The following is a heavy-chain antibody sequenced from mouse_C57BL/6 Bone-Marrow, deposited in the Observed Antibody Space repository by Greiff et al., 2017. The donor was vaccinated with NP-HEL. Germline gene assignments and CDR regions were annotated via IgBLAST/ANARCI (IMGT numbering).Heavy chain of an antibody. V-gene: IGHV10-1*01. CDR1: GFSFNTYA. D-gene: IGHD2-1*01. CDR2: IRSKSNNYAT. J-gene: IGHJ3*01. Sequence: EVHLVESGGGLVQPKGSLKLSCAASGFSFNTYAMNWVRQAPGKGLEWVARIRSKSNNYATYYADSVKDRFTISRDDSESMLYLQMNNLKTEDTAMYYCVRQEDGNYGGFAYWGQGTLVTVSA. CDR3: VRQEDGNYGGFAY.